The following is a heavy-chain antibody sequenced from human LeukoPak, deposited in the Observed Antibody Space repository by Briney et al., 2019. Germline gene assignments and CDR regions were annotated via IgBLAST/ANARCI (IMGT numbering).Heavy chain of an antibody. J-gene: IGHJ4*02. V-gene: IGHV3-11*04. CDR2: ISSSGSTI. Sequence: GGSQTLPCGPCRFPFSDYYMSWIRQAPGKGLEWVSYISSSGSTIYYADSVKGRFTISRDNAKNSLYLQMNSLRAEDTAVYYCAKDSQWGKVGTKGGYFDYWGQGTLVTVSS. D-gene: IGHD1-26*01. CDR3: AKDSQWGKVGTKGGYFDY. CDR1: RFPFSDYY.